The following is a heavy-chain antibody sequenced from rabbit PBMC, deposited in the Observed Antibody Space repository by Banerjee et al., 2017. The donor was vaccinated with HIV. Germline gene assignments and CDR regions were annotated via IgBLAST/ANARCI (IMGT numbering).Heavy chain of an antibody. J-gene: IGHJ4*01. V-gene: IGHV1S45*01. Sequence: QEQLEESGGDLVKPEGSLTLTCTASGFSFSSNYYMCWVRQAPGKGPEWIACIYNGDGSTYYASWAKGRFTISKTSSTTVTLQMTSLTAADTATYFCARGATGGDCYFNLWGPGTLVTV. CDR1: GFSFSSNYY. CDR2: IYNGDGST. D-gene: IGHD2-1*01. CDR3: ARGATGGDCYFNL.